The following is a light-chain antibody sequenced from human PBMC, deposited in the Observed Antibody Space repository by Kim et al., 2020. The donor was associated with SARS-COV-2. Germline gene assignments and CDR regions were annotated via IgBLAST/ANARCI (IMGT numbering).Light chain of an antibody. CDR2: ESI. CDR1: SGNIANKH. J-gene: IGLJ2*01. Sequence: KTVTISCTGSSGNIANKHVQWYQQRQGSAPTTLIYESIYRPSGVPSRFSGSIDRASNSVSLTISGLQIEDEADYYCQSCDSSNQVVFGGGTKLTVL. V-gene: IGLV6-57*02. CDR3: QSCDSSNQVV.